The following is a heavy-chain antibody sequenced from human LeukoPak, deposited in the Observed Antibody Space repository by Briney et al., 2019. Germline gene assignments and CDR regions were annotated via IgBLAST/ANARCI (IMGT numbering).Heavy chain of an antibody. CDR1: GFTFSSYS. CDR3: ARELPTPYYFDY. J-gene: IGHJ4*02. V-gene: IGHV3-21*01. Sequence: GGSLRLSCVASGFTFSSYSMNWVRQAPGKGLEWVSSISSSSSYIYYADSVKGRFTISRDNAKNSLYLQMNSLRAEDTAVYYCARELPTPYYFDYWGQGTLVTVSS. D-gene: IGHD4-11*01. CDR2: ISSSSSYI.